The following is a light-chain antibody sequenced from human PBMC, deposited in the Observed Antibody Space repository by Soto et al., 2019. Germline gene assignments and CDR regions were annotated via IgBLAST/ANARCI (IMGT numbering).Light chain of an antibody. CDR2: EGS. CDR3: CSYAGSSIPVV. CDR1: SSDVGSYNL. Sequence: QSALTQPASVSGSPGQSITISCTGTSSDVGSYNLVSWYQQHPGKAPKLMINEGSKRPSGVSNRFSGSKSGNTASLTISGLQAEDEADYYCCSYAGSSIPVVFGGGTKLTVL. V-gene: IGLV2-23*01. J-gene: IGLJ2*01.